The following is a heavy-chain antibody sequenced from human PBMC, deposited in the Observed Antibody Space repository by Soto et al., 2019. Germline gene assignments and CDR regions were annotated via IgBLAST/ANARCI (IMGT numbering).Heavy chain of an antibody. D-gene: IGHD2-2*01. Sequence: QVQLVESGGGAVHPGRSLTVSCAASGFTFSSSAMHWVLQAPGKGLEWVAVISSDGNNKFYADFVEGRFSISRDNSKNKLYLEVNSLTTEDTAVYYCARAFSTSTFFIDSWGRGTPVTVSS. J-gene: IGHJ5*01. V-gene: IGHV3-30-3*01. CDR2: ISSDGNNK. CDR3: ARAFSTSTFFIDS. CDR1: GFTFSSSA.